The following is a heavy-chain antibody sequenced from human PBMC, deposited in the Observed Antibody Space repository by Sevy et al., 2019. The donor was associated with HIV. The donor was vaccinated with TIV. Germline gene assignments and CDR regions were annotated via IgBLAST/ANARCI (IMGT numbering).Heavy chain of an antibody. Sequence: ASVKVSCKASGYTFTSYDINWVRQATGEGLEWMGRMNPNSGNTGYAQKFQGRVTMTRNTSISTAYMELSSLRSEDTAVYYCARGTRLRCMSYWGQGTLVTVSS. CDR1: GYTFTSYD. J-gene: IGHJ4*02. CDR2: MNPNSGNT. CDR3: ARGTRLRCMSY. D-gene: IGHD3-3*01. V-gene: IGHV1-8*01.